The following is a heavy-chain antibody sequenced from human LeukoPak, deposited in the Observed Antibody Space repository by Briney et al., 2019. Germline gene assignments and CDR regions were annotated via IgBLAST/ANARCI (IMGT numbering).Heavy chain of an antibody. V-gene: IGHV4-59*01. CDR3: ARGHLVFAY. CDR1: GGSISDYY. J-gene: IGHJ4*02. D-gene: IGHD6-6*01. Sequence: SQTLSLTCTVSGGSISDYYWSWIRQPPGKGLEWIGYVYYSGSTSYNPSLKSRVTISVDTSKNQFSLKVSSVTAADTALYYCARGHLVFAYWGQGTLVTVSS. CDR2: VYYSGST.